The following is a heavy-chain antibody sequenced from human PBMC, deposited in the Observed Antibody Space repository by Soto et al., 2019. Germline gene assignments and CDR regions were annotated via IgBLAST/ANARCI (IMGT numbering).Heavy chain of an antibody. CDR3: AREKSIVVPTSPIGYYYYMDV. Sequence: SETLSLTCTVSGGSISSGGYYWSWIRQHPGKGLEWIGYIYYSGSTYYNPSLKSRVTISVDTSKNQFSLKLSSVTAADTAVYYCAREKSIVVPTSPIGYYYYMDVWGKGTTVTVSS. V-gene: IGHV4-31*03. D-gene: IGHD2-2*01. CDR2: IYYSGST. J-gene: IGHJ6*03. CDR1: GGSISSGGYY.